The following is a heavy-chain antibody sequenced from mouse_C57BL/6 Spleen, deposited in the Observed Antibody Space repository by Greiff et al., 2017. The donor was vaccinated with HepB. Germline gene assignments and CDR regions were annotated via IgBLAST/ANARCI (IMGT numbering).Heavy chain of an antibody. CDR1: GYTFTSYG. CDR3: ARSGSFYAMDY. D-gene: IGHD6-1*01. Sequence: QVQLQQSGAELARPGASVKLSCKASGYTFTSYGISWVKQRTGQGLEWIGEIYPRSGNTYYNEKFKGKATRTADKSSSTAYMELRSLTSEDSAVYFCARSGSFYAMDYWGQGTSVTVSS. CDR2: IYPRSGNT. J-gene: IGHJ4*01. V-gene: IGHV1-81*01.